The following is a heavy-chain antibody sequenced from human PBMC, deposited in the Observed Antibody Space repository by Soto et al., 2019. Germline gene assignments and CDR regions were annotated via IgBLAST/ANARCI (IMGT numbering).Heavy chain of an antibody. CDR2: INSDGSHT. J-gene: IGHJ4*02. CDR3: ARGGAYGDYRSDY. D-gene: IGHD4-17*01. Sequence: EVQLMESGGGLAQPGGSLRLSCAASGFNFSIYWMHWVRQAPGKGLVWVSRINSDGSHTDYADSVKGRFTISRDNANNTLYLQINSLGAEDTAVFYCARGGAYGDYRSDYWGQGTLVTVSS. CDR1: GFNFSIYW. V-gene: IGHV3-74*01.